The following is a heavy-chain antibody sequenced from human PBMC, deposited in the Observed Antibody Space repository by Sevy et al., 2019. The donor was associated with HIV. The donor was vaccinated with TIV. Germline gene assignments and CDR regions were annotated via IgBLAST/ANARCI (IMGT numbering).Heavy chain of an antibody. CDR3: ARGGGYSSGWWTFDY. V-gene: IGHV1-2*06. D-gene: IGHD6-19*01. J-gene: IGHJ4*02. Sequence: ASVKGSCKASGYSFTGYYLHWVRQTPGQGLEWMGRINPNSGGTNYAQNFQGRVTMTRDTSISTAYMELSRLRSDDTAVYYCARGGGYSSGWWTFDYWGQGTLVTVSS. CDR1: GYSFTGYY. CDR2: INPNSGGT.